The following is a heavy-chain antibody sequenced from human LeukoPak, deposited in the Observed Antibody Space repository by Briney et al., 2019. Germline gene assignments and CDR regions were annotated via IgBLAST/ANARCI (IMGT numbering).Heavy chain of an antibody. Sequence: ASVKVSCKASGYTLTGHYMHWVRQAPGQGLEWMGWIHPNSGGTNYAQKFQGRVTMTRGTSISTAYMELSRLRSDDTAVYYCARMDGTAPDYWGQGTLVTVSS. V-gene: IGHV1-2*02. D-gene: IGHD1-26*01. J-gene: IGHJ4*02. CDR1: GYTLTGHY. CDR2: IHPNSGGT. CDR3: ARMDGTAPDY.